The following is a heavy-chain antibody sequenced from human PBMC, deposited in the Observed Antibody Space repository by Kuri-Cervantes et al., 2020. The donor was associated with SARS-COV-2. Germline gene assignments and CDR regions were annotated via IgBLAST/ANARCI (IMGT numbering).Heavy chain of an antibody. CDR3: AAIAAAGTHPARDNHSYYFDY. CDR2: FDPEDGET. CDR1: GYTLTELS. Sequence: ASVKVSCKVSGYTLTELSMHWVRQAPGKGLEWMGGFDPEDGETIYAQKFQGRVTMTEDTSTDTAYMELSSLGSEDTAVYYCAAIAAAGTHPARDNHSYYFDYWGQGTLVTVSS. J-gene: IGHJ4*02. V-gene: IGHV1-24*01. D-gene: IGHD6-13*01.